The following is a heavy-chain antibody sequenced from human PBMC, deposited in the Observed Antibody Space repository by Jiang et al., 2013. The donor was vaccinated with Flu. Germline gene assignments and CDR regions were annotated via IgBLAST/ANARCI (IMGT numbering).Heavy chain of an antibody. D-gene: IGHD3-10*01. V-gene: IGHV4-39*01. Sequence: ELLKPSETLSLTCTVSGGSISSSSYYWGWIRQPPGKGLEWIGSIYYSGSTYYNPSLKSRVTISVDTSKNQFSLKLSSVTAADTAVYYCARHSNSGTVVSALWFGDGDWFDPWGQGTLVTVSS. CDR1: GGSISSSSYY. CDR3: ARHSNSGTVVSALWFGDGDWFDP. J-gene: IGHJ5*02. CDR2: IYYSGST.